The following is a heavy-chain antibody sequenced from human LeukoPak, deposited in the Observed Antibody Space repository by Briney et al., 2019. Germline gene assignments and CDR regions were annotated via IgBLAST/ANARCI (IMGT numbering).Heavy chain of an antibody. Sequence: ASVKVSCKASGYTFTGYYMHWVRQAPGQGLEWMGRINPNNGGTNYAQKFQGRVTMTGDTSISTAYMELSSLRSDDTAVYYCARESGSYHGNDYWGQGTLVTVSS. J-gene: IGHJ4*02. CDR3: ARESGSYHGNDY. V-gene: IGHV1-2*06. CDR2: INPNNGGT. D-gene: IGHD1-26*01. CDR1: GYTFTGYY.